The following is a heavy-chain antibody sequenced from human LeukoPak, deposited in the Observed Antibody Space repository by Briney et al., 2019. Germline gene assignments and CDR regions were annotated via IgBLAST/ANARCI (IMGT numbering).Heavy chain of an antibody. Sequence: GGSLRLSCAASGFTFSSYGMHWVRQAPGKGLEWVAFIRYDGNKEDYADSVKGRFTISRDNSKNTVYLQMDSLRTEDTAVYYCAKDDPFFDYWGQGTLVTVSS. V-gene: IGHV3-30*02. CDR1: GFTFSSYG. CDR3: AKDDPFFDY. CDR2: IRYDGNKE. J-gene: IGHJ4*02.